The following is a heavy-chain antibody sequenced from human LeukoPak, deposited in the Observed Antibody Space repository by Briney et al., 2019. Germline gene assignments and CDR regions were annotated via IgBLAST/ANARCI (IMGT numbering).Heavy chain of an antibody. D-gene: IGHD2-8*01. CDR3: ARGYCTNAVCSLGPTQA. CDR1: GASISSGEYY. V-gene: IGHV4-61*02. J-gene: IGHJ4*02. CDR2: IYTSGST. Sequence: SETLSLTCTVSGASISSGEYYWSWIRQPAGKGLEWIGRIYTSGSTNYNPSLKSRVTISVDTSKNQFSLKLSSVTAADTAVYYCARGYCTNAVCSLGPTQAWGQGTLVTVSS.